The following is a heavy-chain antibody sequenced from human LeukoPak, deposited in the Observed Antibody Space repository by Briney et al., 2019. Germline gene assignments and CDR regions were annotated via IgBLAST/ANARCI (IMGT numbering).Heavy chain of an antibody. Sequence: SETLALTLAVSGYSIRSGYYWGWLRQPPGKGLEWFGSIYHTGSTYYNPSLKSRVTISVDTSKNQFSLNLSSVPAADTAVYYCARDAGTVTTPFDYWGQGTLVTVSS. J-gene: IGHJ4*02. D-gene: IGHD4-17*01. CDR2: IYHTGST. CDR1: GYSIRSGYY. V-gene: IGHV4-38-2*02. CDR3: ARDAGTVTTPFDY.